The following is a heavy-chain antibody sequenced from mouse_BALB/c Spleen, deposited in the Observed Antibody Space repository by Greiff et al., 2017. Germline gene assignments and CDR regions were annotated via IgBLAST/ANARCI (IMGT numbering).Heavy chain of an antibody. CDR3: ASLLRFDY. Sequence: EVKLMESGAELVKPGASVKLSCTASGFNIKDTYMHWVKQRPEQGLEWIGRIDPANGNTKYDPKFQGKATITADTSSNTAYLQLSSLTSEDTAVYYWASLLRFDYWGQGTTLTVSA. D-gene: IGHD1-2*01. J-gene: IGHJ2*01. CDR2: IDPANGNT. V-gene: IGHV14-3*02. CDR1: GFNIKDTY.